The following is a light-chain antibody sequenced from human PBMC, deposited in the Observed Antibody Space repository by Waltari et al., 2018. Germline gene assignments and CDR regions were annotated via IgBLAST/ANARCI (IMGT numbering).Light chain of an antibody. CDR1: SSDVGGYNY. CDR2: DVS. CDR3: SSYTNSNTWV. Sequence: QSALTQPASVSGSPGQSITISCTGTSSDVGGYNYVAWYQQPPGKAPKVLIYDVSNRPSGVSNRFSGSKSGNTASLTISGLQAEDEADYYCSSYTNSNTWVFGGGTKLTVL. V-gene: IGLV2-14*03. J-gene: IGLJ3*02.